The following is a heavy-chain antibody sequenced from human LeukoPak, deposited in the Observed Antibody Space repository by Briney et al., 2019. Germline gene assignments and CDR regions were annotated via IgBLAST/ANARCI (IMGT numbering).Heavy chain of an antibody. V-gene: IGHV4-39*01. J-gene: IGHJ4*02. CDR3: ARLQRGGTYWLYYFDS. Sequence: PSETLSLTCTVSGVSISSSNSYWGWIRQPPGKGLEWIGSIYYSGNTYYNASLKSQVSISIDTSKNQFSLRLTSVTAADTAVYYCARLQRGGTYWLYYFDSWGQGTLVTVSS. D-gene: IGHD1-26*01. CDR2: IYYSGNT. CDR1: GVSISSSNSY.